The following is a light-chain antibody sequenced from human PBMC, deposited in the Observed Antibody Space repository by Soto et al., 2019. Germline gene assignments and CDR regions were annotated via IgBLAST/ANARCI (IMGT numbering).Light chain of an antibody. CDR2: DAS. J-gene: IGKJ4*01. CDR3: QPYNNLPLT. CDR1: QDISNY. V-gene: IGKV1-33*01. Sequence: DLQMTQSPSSLSASVGDRVTITCQASQDISNYLNWYQQKPGKAPKLLIYDASNLKTGVPSRFSGSGSGTDFTFTISSLQPEDIATYYCQPYNNLPLTFGGGTKVDIQ.